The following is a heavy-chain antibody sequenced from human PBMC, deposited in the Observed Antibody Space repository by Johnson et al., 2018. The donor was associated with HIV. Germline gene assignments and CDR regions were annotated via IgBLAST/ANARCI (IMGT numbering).Heavy chain of an antibody. CDR1: GFTFSNAW. CDR2: IKSKTDGGTT. Sequence: VHLVESGGGLVKPGGSLRLSCAASGFTFSNAWMSWVRQAPGKGLEWVGRIKSKTDGGTTDYATHVKGRFTITRDDSKNTLYLQMNSLKTEDTAVYYCTTGITIFRVVIIDAFDIWGQGTMVTVSS. V-gene: IGHV3-15*01. D-gene: IGHD3-3*01. CDR3: TTGITIFRVVIIDAFDI. J-gene: IGHJ3*02.